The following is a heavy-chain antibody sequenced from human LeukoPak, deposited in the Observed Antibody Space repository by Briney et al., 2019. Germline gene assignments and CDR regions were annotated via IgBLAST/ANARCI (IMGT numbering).Heavy chain of an antibody. D-gene: IGHD6-13*01. J-gene: IGHJ1*01. CDR3: ARHFLTAGYFQH. CDR1: GGSMSSYY. V-gene: IGHV4-59*08. CDR2: DFYTGST. Sequence: SETLSLTCTVSGGSMSSYYWSWIRQPPGKGLEWIGYDFYTGSTNYNPSLKSRVTISVDTSKNQFSLELSSVSAADTAVYYCARHFLTAGYFQHWGQGALVTVSS.